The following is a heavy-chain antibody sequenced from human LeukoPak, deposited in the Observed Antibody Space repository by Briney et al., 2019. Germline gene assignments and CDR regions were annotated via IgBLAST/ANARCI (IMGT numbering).Heavy chain of an antibody. CDR1: GGTFSNYA. Sequence: ASVKVSCKTSGGTFSNYAISWVRQAPGQGLEWMEVFIPIFDTPNYAQKWQGRVTITTDESTSTAYMELRSLRSEDTAVYYCASQLFHLDSSGYSLDALDIWGQGTMVTVSS. CDR3: ASQLFHLDSSGYSLDALDI. J-gene: IGHJ3*02. V-gene: IGHV1-69*05. CDR2: FIPIFDTP. D-gene: IGHD3-22*01.